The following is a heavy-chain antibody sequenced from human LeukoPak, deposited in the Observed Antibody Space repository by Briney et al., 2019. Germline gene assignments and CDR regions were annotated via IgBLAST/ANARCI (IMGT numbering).Heavy chain of an antibody. Sequence: SETLSLTCAVYGGSFSGYYWSWIRQPPGKGLEWIGEINHSGSTNYNPSLKSRVTISVDTSKNQFSLKLSSVTAADTAVYYCARIALYPYYYYYMDVWGKGTTVTVSS. J-gene: IGHJ6*03. CDR1: GGSFSGYY. V-gene: IGHV4-34*01. CDR2: INHSGST. D-gene: IGHD2-2*02. CDR3: ARIALYPYYYYYMDV.